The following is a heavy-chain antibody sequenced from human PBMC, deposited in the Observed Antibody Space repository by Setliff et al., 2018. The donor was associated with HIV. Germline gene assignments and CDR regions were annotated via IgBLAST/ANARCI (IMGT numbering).Heavy chain of an antibody. CDR2: IYFSGSA. CDR3: ARPVSKNFYGMDV. J-gene: IGHJ6*02. CDR1: GYSINSGYF. V-gene: IGHV4-38-2*02. Sequence: SETLSLTCTVSGYSINSGYFWGWIRQPPGKGLEWIGSIYFSGSASYNSSLKSRVTISGDTSKNQFPLNLTSVTAADTAVYYCARPVSKNFYGMDVWGLGTTVTVSS.